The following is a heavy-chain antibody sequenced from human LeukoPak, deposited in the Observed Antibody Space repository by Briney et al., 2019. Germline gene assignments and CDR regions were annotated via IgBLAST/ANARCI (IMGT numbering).Heavy chain of an antibody. CDR2: LRGDGET. CDR1: GFSFTNYA. Sequence: GGSLRLSCAASGFSFTNYAMSWVRQAPARGPEWVSSLRGDGETFYADSVKGRFTLSRDDSRNTVYLQLNNLRVEDTAIYYCARASWVSDPDAVRWGQGTQVTVSS. V-gene: IGHV3-23*01. D-gene: IGHD3-10*01. CDR3: ARASWVSDPDAVR. J-gene: IGHJ4*02.